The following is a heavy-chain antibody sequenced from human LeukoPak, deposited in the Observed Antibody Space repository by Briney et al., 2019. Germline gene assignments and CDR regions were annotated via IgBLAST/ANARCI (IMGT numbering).Heavy chain of an antibody. V-gene: IGHV4-4*07. J-gene: IGHJ4*02. Sequence: SETLSLTCSVSGGSISNYSWSWIRQPAGKGLEWIGRIYASGSTNNNPSLKSRVTMSVDTSKNQFSLKLSSVTAAGTAMYYCARGRPYSASYYDSDYWGQGTLVTVSS. CDR3: ARGRPYSASYYDSDY. CDR2: IYASGST. CDR1: GGSISNYS. D-gene: IGHD1-26*01.